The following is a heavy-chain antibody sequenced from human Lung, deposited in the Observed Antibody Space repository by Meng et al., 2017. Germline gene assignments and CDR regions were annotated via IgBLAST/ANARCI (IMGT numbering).Heavy chain of an antibody. D-gene: IGHD5-24*01. J-gene: IGHJ6*02. Sequence: GGSLRLSCAASGLTVSRNYMNWVRQPSGKGLEWVSVIYSGGDTYYADSVKGRFTISRDNSKNTLFLQMNSLRVEDTAIYYCASTIENKSRSHYYYGMDVWGQGNTVNGAS. CDR3: ASTIENKSRSHYYYGMDV. V-gene: IGHV3-53*01. CDR2: IYSGGDT. CDR1: GLTVSRNY.